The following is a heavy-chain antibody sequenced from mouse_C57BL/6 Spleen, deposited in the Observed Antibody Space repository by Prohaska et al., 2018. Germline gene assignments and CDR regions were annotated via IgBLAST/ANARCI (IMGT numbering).Heavy chain of an antibody. V-gene: IGHV9-3*01. CDR2: INTYSGVP. CDR1: GYTFTTYG. J-gene: IGHJ4*01. Sequence: QIQLVQSGPELKKPGETVKISCKASGYTFTTYGMSWVKQAPGKGLKWMGWINTYSGVPIYAEDFKGRFAFPLETSASTAYVQSNNLKNEDTATYFCARFASIVTKGWDYWGQGTSVTVSS. D-gene: IGHD2-5*01. CDR3: ARFASIVTKGWDY.